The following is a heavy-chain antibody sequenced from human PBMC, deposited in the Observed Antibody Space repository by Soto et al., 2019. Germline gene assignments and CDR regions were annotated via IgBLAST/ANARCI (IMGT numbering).Heavy chain of an antibody. Sequence: GGSLRLSCAASGFTFSSYAMHWVRQAPGKGLEYVSAISSNGGSTYYANSVKGRFTISRDNSKNTLYLQMGSLRAEDMAVYYCASGGSLWFGELYPGYWGQGTLVTVSS. CDR3: ASGGSLWFGELYPGY. D-gene: IGHD3-10*01. CDR1: GFTFSSYA. V-gene: IGHV3-64*01. J-gene: IGHJ4*02. CDR2: ISSNGGST.